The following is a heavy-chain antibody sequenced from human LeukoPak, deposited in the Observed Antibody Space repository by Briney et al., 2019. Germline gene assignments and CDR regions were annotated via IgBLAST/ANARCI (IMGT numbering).Heavy chain of an antibody. CDR1: GGTFSSYA. D-gene: IGHD6-19*01. CDR3: ARPLSSGRYYYYYGMDV. V-gene: IGHV1-69*13. J-gene: IGHJ6*02. CDR2: IIPIFGTA. Sequence: SVNVSCKASGGTFSSYAISWVRQAPGQGLEWMGGIIPIFGTANYTQKFQGRVTITADESTSTAYMELSSLRSEDTAVYYCARPLSSGRYYYYYGMDVWGQGTTVTVSS.